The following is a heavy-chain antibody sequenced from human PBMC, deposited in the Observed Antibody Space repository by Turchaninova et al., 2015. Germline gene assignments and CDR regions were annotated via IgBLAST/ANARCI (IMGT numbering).Heavy chain of an antibody. J-gene: IGHJ4*02. CDR3: ARQWELGGY. D-gene: IGHD1-26*01. Sequence: EVQLVESGGGLIQPGGSLRLSCAVTGFTVSCSSMNWVRQAPGEGVGWVSVLYSGGDAYYADSWKGRFTISRDNSKNALYLQMNSLRAEDTAVYYCARQWELGGYWGQGTLVTVSS. CDR2: LYSGGDA. V-gene: IGHV3-53*01. CDR1: GFTVSCSS.